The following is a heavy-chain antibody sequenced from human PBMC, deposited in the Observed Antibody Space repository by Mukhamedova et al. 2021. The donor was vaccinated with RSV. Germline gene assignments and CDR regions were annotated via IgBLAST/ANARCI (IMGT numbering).Heavy chain of an antibody. D-gene: IGHD3-10*01. Sequence: VEGRFSISRDNAKNSLYLHMSSLRAEDTAVYYCASGEGDYYGSGSLDYWGQGTLVTVSS. J-gene: IGHJ4*02. CDR3: ASGEGDYYGSGSLDY. V-gene: IGHV3-11*06.